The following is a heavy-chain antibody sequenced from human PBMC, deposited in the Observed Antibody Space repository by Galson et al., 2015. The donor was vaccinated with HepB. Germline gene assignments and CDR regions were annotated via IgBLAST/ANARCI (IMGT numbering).Heavy chain of an antibody. Sequence: LRLSCAASGFTITRYNMNWVRQAPGKGLEWVSFISSSSTYIYHADSVKGRFTISRDNAKNSLYLEMSSLRAEDTAVYYCASEGYSNGYFLGWGQGTLVTVSS. CDR2: ISSSSTYI. CDR1: GFTITRYN. D-gene: IGHD4-11*01. J-gene: IGHJ4*02. V-gene: IGHV3-21*01. CDR3: ASEGYSNGYFLG.